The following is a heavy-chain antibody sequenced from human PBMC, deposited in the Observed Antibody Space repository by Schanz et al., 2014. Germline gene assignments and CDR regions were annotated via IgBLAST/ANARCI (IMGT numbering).Heavy chain of an antibody. V-gene: IGHV3-30*02. CDR3: AKDMNREATAPES. Sequence: VQLVESGGGLVQPGGSLRLSCAASGFTFSGYWMTWVRQSPGKGLEWVTFIRFDGSDKYYADSVKGRFSVSRDNSKNTVYLHMNSLRDEDTAVYYCAKDMNREATAPESWGQGTLVVVSS. J-gene: IGHJ5*02. CDR2: IRFDGSDK. D-gene: IGHD5-12*01. CDR1: GFTFSGYW.